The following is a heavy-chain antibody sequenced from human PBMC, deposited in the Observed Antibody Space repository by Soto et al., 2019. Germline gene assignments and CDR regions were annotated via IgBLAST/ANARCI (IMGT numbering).Heavy chain of an antibody. CDR3: AREPLGYCSSTSCHAFDI. J-gene: IGHJ3*02. V-gene: IGHV4-39*01. CDR2: IYYSGST. CDR1: GGSISSNSYY. Sequence: SETLSLTCTVSGGSISSNSYYWGWIRQPPGKGLEWIGSIYYSGSTYYNPSLKSRVTISVDTSKNQFSLKLSSVTAADTAVYYCAREPLGYCSSTSCHAFDIWGQGTMVTVSS. D-gene: IGHD2-2*01.